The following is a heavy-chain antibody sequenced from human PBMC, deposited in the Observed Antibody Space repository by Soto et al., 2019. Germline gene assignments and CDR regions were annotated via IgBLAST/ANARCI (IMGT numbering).Heavy chain of an antibody. CDR1: GLPHSLLA. J-gene: IGHJ4*02. Sequence: GGSLRLSCIASGLPHSLLAMMWIRQAPGKGLECVSGIYGSGGGIQYADSVKGRFTISRDNSKNTVYLQMTDLRADDTAIYYCAKDAVYNDGLWLMDLWGQGTQVTVSS. CDR2: IYGSGGGI. V-gene: IGHV3-23*01. CDR3: AKDAVYNDGLWLMDL. D-gene: IGHD3-10*01.